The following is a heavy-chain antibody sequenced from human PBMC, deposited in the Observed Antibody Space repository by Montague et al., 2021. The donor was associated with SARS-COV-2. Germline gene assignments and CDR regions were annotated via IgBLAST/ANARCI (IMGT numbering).Heavy chain of an antibody. CDR1: GYSISSGYY. J-gene: IGHJ4*02. D-gene: IGHD3-10*01. CDR2: IYHSGGT. CDR3: ARWYYGSGSSPH. V-gene: IGHV4-38-2*01. Sequence: SETLSLTCSVSGYSISSGYYWGWIRQPPGKGLEWIGNIYHSGGTYYSPSLKSRVTVSVDTSKNQFSLRLSSVTAADTAVYYCARWYYGSGSSPHWGQGTLVTVSS.